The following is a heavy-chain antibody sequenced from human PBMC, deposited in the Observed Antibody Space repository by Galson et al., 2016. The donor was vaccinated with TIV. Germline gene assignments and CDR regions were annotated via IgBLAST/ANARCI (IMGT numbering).Heavy chain of an antibody. J-gene: IGHJ3*02. D-gene: IGHD3-10*01. Sequence: TLSLTCTVSSGSMSSSDYYWNWIRQPAGKGLEWVGRVYASGSTNYNPSLEGRLTISIDTSKNQFFLKLTSVTAAETAVDYCARDPRGLTFDIWGQGTTVTVSS. CDR2: VYASGST. CDR1: SGSMSSSDYY. V-gene: IGHV4-61*02. CDR3: ARDPRGLTFDI.